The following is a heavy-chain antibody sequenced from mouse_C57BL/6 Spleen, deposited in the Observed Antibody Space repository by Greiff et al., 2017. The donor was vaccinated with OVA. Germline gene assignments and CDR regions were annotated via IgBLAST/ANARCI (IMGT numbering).Heavy chain of an antibody. D-gene: IGHD1-1*01. CDR2: IYPGAGDT. V-gene: IGHV1-82*01. CDR1: GYAFSSSW. J-gene: IGHJ4*01. Sequence: QVQLQQSGPELVKPGASVKISCKASGYAFSSSWMNWVKQRPGKGLEWIGRIYPGAGDTNYNGKFKGKATLTADQSSSTAYMQLSSLTSEDSAVYFCAPRYGSSYGAMDYWGQGTSVTVSS. CDR3: APRYGSSYGAMDY.